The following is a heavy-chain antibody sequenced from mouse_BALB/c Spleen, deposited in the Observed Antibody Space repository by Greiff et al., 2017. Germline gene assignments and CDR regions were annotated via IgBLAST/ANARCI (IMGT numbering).Heavy chain of an antibody. D-gene: IGHD2-4*01. CDR1: GYTFSSFG. J-gene: IGHJ4*01. CDR3: ASASYDCGDEPYYYAMDY. CDR2: ISSGSSTS. Sequence: EVMLVESGGGLVKPGGSRKLSCAASGYTFSSFGMHWVSQAPEKGLEWVAYISSGSSTSYYADTVKGRITISRDNPKNTLFLHMTSLRSEDTAMYYCASASYDCGDEPYYYAMDYWGQGTSVTVSS. V-gene: IGHV5-17*02.